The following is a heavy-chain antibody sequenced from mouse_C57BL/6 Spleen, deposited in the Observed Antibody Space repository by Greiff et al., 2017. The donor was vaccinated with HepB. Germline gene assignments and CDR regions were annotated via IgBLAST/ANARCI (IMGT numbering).Heavy chain of an antibody. D-gene: IGHD2-1*01. J-gene: IGHJ2*01. V-gene: IGHV7-1*01. CDR2: SRNKANDYTT. CDR1: GFTFSDFY. Sequence: VQLKESGGGLVQSGRSLRLSCATSGFTFSDFYMEWVRQAPGKGLEWIAASRNKANDYTTEYSASVKGRFIVSRDTSQSILYLQMNALRAEDTAIYYCARDANGNFDYWGQGTTLTVSS. CDR3: ARDANGNFDY.